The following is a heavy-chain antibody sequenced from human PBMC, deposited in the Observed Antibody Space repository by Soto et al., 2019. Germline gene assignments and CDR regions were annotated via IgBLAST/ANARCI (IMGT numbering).Heavy chain of an antibody. D-gene: IGHD6-19*01. CDR2: IYTSGST. CDR3: ARDGPAVAGTWVYYYYGMDV. CDR1: GGSISSYY. Sequence: SETLSLTCTVSGGSISSYYWSWIRQPAGKGLEWIGRIYTSGSTNYNPSLKSRVTMSVDTSKNQFSLKLSSVTAADTAVYYCARDGPAVAGTWVYYYYGMDVWGQGTTVTVSS. V-gene: IGHV4-4*07. J-gene: IGHJ6*02.